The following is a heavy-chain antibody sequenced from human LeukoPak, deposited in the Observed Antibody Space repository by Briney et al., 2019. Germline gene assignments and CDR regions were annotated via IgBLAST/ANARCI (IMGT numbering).Heavy chain of an antibody. CDR1: GVSISSGDYY. D-gene: IGHD4-11*01. V-gene: IGHV4-30-4*08. CDR2: IYYSGST. Sequence: PSQTLSLTCTVSGVSISSGDYYWSWLRQPPGKGLEWIGYIYYSGSTYYNPSLKSRVTISVDTSKNQFSLKLSSVTAADTAVYYCAREDALQPHRGVFDPWGQGTLVTVSS. CDR3: AREDALQPHRGVFDP. J-gene: IGHJ5*02.